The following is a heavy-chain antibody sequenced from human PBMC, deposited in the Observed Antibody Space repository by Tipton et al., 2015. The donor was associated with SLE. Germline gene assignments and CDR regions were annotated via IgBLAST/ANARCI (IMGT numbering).Heavy chain of an antibody. CDR3: ARDISGYSSSWFYYYSAMAV. J-gene: IGHJ6*04. Sequence: TLSLTCAVYGGSFSGYSWSWIRQPPGKGLEWIGEINHSGSTNYNPSLKSRVTISLDTSKNQFSLKLTSVTTADTAVYHCARDISGYSSSWFYYYSAMAVGGKGTSVSVSS. CDR2: INHSGST. CDR1: GGSFSGYS. D-gene: IGHD6-13*01. V-gene: IGHV4-34*01.